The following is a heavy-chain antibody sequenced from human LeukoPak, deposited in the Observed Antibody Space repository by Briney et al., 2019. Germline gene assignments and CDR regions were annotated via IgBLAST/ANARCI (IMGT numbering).Heavy chain of an antibody. J-gene: IGHJ3*02. CDR3: AREDGDALDI. V-gene: IGHV3-48*03. Sequence: PGGSLRLSCAASGFTFSSYEMDWVRRAPGKGLEWVSYIGSSGGSRYYADSVKGRFTSSRDNAKNSLYLQMNSLRVEDTAVYYCAREDGDALDIWGQGTVVSVSS. D-gene: IGHD5-24*01. CDR1: GFTFSSYE. CDR2: IGSSGGSR.